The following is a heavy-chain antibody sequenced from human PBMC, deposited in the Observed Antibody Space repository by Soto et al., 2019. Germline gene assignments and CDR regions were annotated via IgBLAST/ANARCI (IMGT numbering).Heavy chain of an antibody. CDR1: GFTVSNTY. Sequence: EVQLVESGGGLIQPGGSLRLSCAVSGFTVSNTYMSWVRQAPGKGLEWISVIYRGLATYYADSVKGRFTISRDDSRNTVYLQMNSLTTADTAVYFCARARSDSSRADSFDIWGQGTMVTVSS. V-gene: IGHV3-53*01. J-gene: IGHJ3*02. D-gene: IGHD6-25*01. CDR3: ARARSDSSRADSFDI. CDR2: IYRGLAT.